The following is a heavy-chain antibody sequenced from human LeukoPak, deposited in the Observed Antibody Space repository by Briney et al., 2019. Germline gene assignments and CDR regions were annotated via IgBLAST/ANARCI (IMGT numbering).Heavy chain of an antibody. J-gene: IGHJ4*02. CDR2: IYYTGNT. D-gene: IGHD2-15*01. V-gene: IGHV4-59*08. CDR1: GGSISTYY. Sequence: SETLSLTCTVSGGSISTYYWSWIRQPPGKGLEWIGYIYYTGNTNYNPSLKSRVTISEDTSKNQVSLRLSSVTAADTAVYYCVRHSRVVAFDYWGQGNLVTVSS. CDR3: VRHSRVVAFDY.